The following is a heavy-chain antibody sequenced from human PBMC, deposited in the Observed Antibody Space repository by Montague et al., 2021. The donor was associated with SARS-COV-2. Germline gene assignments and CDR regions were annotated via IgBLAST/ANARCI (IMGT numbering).Heavy chain of an antibody. Sequence: SETLSLTCTVSGDSISSFYWNWIRQPAGKGLEWIGRIYASGGTNYNPSLKSRVTMSVDTSKNRFSLKLNSVTAVDTAVYYCGRGVVAATPVVDYWGRGTLVTVSS. D-gene: IGHD2-15*01. CDR2: IYASGGT. CDR1: GDSISSFY. V-gene: IGHV4-4*07. J-gene: IGHJ4*02. CDR3: GRGVVAATPVVDY.